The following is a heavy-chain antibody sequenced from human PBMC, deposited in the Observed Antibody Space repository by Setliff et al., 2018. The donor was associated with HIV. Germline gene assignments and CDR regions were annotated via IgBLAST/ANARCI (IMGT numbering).Heavy chain of an antibody. D-gene: IGHD4-17*01. V-gene: IGHV1-24*01. Sequence: ASVKVSCKVSGYTLTELSMHWVRQAPGKGLEWMGGFAPEYDKTFYAQKFQGRVTMSEDTSIDTAYMELSSLRSEDTAVYYCARDTGGDYDLGSRGYYMDVWGKGTTVTVSS. CDR3: ARDTGGDYDLGSRGYYMDV. CDR1: GYTLTELS. J-gene: IGHJ6*03. CDR2: FAPEYDKT.